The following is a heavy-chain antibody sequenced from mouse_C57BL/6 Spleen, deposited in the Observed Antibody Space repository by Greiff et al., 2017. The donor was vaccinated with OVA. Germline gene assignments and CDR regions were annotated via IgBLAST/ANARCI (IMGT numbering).Heavy chain of an antibody. J-gene: IGHJ4*01. Sequence: QVQLKQSGAELVRPGTSVKVSCKASGYAFTNYLIEWVKQRPGQGLEWIGVINPGSGGTNYNEKFKGKATLTADKSSSTAYMQLSSLTSEDSAVYFCARGPYYAMDYWGQGTSVTVSS. CDR3: ARGPYYAMDY. V-gene: IGHV1-54*01. CDR1: GYAFTNYL. CDR2: INPGSGGT.